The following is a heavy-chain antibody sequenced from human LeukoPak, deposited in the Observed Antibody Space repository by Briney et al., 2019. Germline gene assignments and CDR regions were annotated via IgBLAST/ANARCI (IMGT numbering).Heavy chain of an antibody. V-gene: IGHV4-39*01. Sequence: SETLSLTCTVSGDSLSSSNCYWGWIRQPPGKGLEWIGSIYFSGGTYYNASLKSRVTISVDTSKNQFSLKLGSVTAADPAVYYCARQTGSGLFSLPGGQGTLVTVSS. J-gene: IGHJ4*02. CDR2: IYFSGGT. CDR1: GDSLSSSNCY. CDR3: ARQTGSGLFSLP. D-gene: IGHD3-10*01.